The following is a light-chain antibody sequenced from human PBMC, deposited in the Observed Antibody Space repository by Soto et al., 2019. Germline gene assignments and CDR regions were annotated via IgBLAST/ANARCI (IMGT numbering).Light chain of an antibody. CDR3: QHYGGSSWT. CDR1: QSVASNY. J-gene: IGKJ1*01. Sequence: EIVLTQFPGTLSLSPGERATLSCRASQSVASNYLAWHQQRPGQAPRLLIFGASSRATGIPDKFSGSGSGTDFTLTISRLDPDDFAVYYCQHYGGSSWTFGQGTKVDIK. CDR2: GAS. V-gene: IGKV3-20*01.